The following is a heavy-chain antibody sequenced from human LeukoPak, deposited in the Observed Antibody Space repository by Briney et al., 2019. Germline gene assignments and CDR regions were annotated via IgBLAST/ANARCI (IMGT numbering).Heavy chain of an antibody. V-gene: IGHV3-48*01. CDR2: ISSDGTTI. D-gene: IGHD4-23*01. J-gene: IGHJ4*02. Sequence: GGSLRLFCAASGFTFSSYAMNWVRQAPGKGLEWVSYISSDGTTIYYADSVKGRITISRDNARNSLFLQMNSLRAEDTAVYYCVPQKGYGGNPLDYWGQGTLVTVSS. CDR3: VPQKGYGGNPLDY. CDR1: GFTFSSYA.